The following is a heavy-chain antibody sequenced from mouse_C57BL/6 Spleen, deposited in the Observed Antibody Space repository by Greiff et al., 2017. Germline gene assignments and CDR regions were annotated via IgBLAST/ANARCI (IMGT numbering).Heavy chain of an antibody. CDR3: ARDDAGALDD. CDR1: GFTFSDFY. Sequence: EVQLVESGGGLVQSGRSLRLSCATSGFTFSDFYMEWVRQAPGKGLEWIAARRNKANDYTTEYSASVKGRFIVSRDTSQSILYLQMNALRAEDTAIYYCARDDAGALDDWGQGTSVTVAS. V-gene: IGHV7-1*01. J-gene: IGHJ4*01. CDR2: RRNKANDYTT.